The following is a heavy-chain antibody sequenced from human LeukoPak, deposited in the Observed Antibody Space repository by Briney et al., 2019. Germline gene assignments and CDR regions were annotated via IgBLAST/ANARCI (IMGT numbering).Heavy chain of an antibody. Sequence: GGSLRLSCAASGFAFSSYDMNWVRQAPGKGLEWVSYIGSFGTTISYADSVEGRFTISRDNAKSSLYLQMSSLRAEDTAVYYCAKVATEAYYFDYWGQGTLVTVSS. CDR3: AKVATEAYYFDY. CDR2: IGSFGTTI. D-gene: IGHD5-12*01. J-gene: IGHJ4*02. V-gene: IGHV3-48*03. CDR1: GFAFSSYD.